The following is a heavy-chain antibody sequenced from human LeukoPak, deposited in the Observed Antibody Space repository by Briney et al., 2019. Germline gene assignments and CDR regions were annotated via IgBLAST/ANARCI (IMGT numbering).Heavy chain of an antibody. D-gene: IGHD5-24*01. V-gene: IGHV1-69*13. CDR3: ARDLGDGYNFGGFDY. CDR1: GGTFSSYA. J-gene: IGHJ4*02. Sequence: GASVKVSCKASGGTFSSYAISWVRQAPGQGLEWMGGIIPIFGTANYAQKFQGRVTITADESTSTAYMELSSLRSEDTAVYYCARDLGDGYNFGGFDYWGQGTLVTVSS. CDR2: IIPIFGTA.